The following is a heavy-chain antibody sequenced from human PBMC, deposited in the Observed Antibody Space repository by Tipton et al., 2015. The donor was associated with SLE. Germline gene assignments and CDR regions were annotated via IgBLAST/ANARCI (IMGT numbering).Heavy chain of an antibody. CDR3: ARDDIAAPPAFDI. V-gene: IGHV4-61*02. Sequence: PGLVKPSETLSLTCTVSGGSLSSSSYYWSWIRQPAGKGLEWIGRIYTSGSTNYNPSLKSRVTLSVDTSKNQFSLKLSSVTAADTAVYYCARDDIAAPPAFDIWGQGTMVTVSS. CDR1: GGSLSSSSYY. CDR2: IYTSGST. D-gene: IGHD2-21*01. J-gene: IGHJ3*02.